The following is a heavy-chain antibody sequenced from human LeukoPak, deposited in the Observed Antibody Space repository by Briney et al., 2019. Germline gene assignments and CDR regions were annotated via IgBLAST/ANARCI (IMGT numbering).Heavy chain of an antibody. V-gene: IGHV1-18*01. J-gene: IGHJ4*02. CDR3: ARDAGYNYGYLSSHFDY. D-gene: IGHD5-18*01. CDR1: GYTFTSYG. CDR2: IGAYNGNT. Sequence: ASVEVSCKASGYTFTSYGISWVRQAPGQGLEWMGWIGAYNGNTNYAQKLQGRVTMTTDTSTSTAYMELRSLRSDDTAVYYCARDAGYNYGYLSSHFDYWGQGTLVTVSS.